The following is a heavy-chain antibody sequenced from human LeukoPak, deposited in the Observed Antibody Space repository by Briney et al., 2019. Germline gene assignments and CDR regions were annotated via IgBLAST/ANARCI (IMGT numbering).Heavy chain of an antibody. V-gene: IGHV3-23*01. CDR3: AKDSKGYSSGWDLDY. D-gene: IGHD6-19*01. CDR1: GFTFSTYA. J-gene: IGHJ4*02. CDR2: ISGSGDNT. Sequence: GGTLRLSCAASGFTFSTYAMTWVRQAPGKGLEWVSTISGSGDNTYYADSVKGRFTISRDNSKNTLYLQMNSLRAEDTALYYCAKDSKGYSSGWDLDYWGQGTLVTVSS.